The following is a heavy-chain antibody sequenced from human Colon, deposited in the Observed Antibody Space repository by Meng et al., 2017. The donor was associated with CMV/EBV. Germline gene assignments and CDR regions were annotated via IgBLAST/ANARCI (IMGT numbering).Heavy chain of an antibody. V-gene: IGHV3-23*01. D-gene: IGHD3-16*02. J-gene: IGHJ4*02. CDR3: AKDRAISYHRYGY. CDR1: GFRFGNKA. Sequence: ACGFRFGNKAKTGVRQAPRRGLGWVSTIIGNGDNTYYASSVKGRFVSSRDNSKNTLYLQMNSLRAEDTAVYYCAKDRAISYHRYGYWGQGTLVTVSS. CDR2: IIGNGDNT.